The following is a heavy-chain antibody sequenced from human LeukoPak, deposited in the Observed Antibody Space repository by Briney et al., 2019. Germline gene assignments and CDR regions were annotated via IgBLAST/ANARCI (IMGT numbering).Heavy chain of an antibody. D-gene: IGHD3-16*02. CDR3: ATFTERENYHYTANL. CDR2: INSDGSST. J-gene: IGHJ4*02. CDR1: GFTSSSYW. V-gene: IGHV3-74*01. Sequence: GGSLRPPCAAPGFTSSSYWMHWVAQAPGKGRFWFSRINSDGSSTNYADSVKGRFTISRDNAKNTLYLQMNSLRAEDTAVYYCATFTERENYHYTANLWGQGTLVIVS.